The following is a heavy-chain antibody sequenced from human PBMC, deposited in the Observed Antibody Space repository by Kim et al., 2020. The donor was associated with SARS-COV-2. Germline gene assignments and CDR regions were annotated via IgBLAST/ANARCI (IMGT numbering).Heavy chain of an antibody. V-gene: IGHV3-30-3*01. CDR3: APPIYDSRSDY. J-gene: IGHJ4*02. Sequence: GGSLRLSCAASGFTFSSYSMHWVRQAPGKGLEWVAVISYDGSNEYYADSVKGRLTISRDNSKNTLYLQMNSLRAEDTAVYYCAPPIYDSRSDYWGQGTLVTVSS. D-gene: IGHD3-22*01. CDR1: GFTFSSYS. CDR2: ISYDGSNE.